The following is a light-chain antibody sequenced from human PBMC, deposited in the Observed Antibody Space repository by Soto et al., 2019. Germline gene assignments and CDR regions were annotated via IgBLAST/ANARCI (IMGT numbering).Light chain of an antibody. J-gene: IGLJ3*02. CDR1: SSNIGNNY. V-gene: IGLV1-51*01. Sequence: QSVLTQPPSVSAAPGQKVTISCSGSSSNIGNNYVSWYQQLPGTIPKLLIYDDNKRPSGMPDRISGSKSGTSATLGITGLQTGDEADYYCGSWDSSLSVWVFGGGTKLTVL. CDR2: DDN. CDR3: GSWDSSLSVWV.